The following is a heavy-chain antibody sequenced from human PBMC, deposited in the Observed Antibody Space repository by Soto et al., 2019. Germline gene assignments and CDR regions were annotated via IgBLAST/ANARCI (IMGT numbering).Heavy chain of an antibody. Sequence: ASLKVSCKASGYTFTSYYMHWVRQAPGQGLEWMGIINPSDGSTSYAQKFQGRVTMTRDTSTSTVYMELSSLRSEDTSVYYCARGHVLIRPSGIHVCGQGATVTVYS. V-gene: IGHV1-46*01. J-gene: IGHJ6*02. CDR3: ARGHVLIRPSGIHV. CDR1: GYTFTSYY. CDR2: INPSDGST. D-gene: IGHD2-8*01.